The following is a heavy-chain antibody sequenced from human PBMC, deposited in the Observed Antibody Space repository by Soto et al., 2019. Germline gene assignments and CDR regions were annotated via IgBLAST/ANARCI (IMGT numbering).Heavy chain of an antibody. CDR1: GFTFSSHW. Sequence: EVQLVESGGVLVQPGGSLRLSCAASGFTFSSHWMHWVRQAPGKGLVWVSRINSDGSRINYADSVKGRLTISRDNAKNTVYLQMNSRRAEDTGVYICARGASGRYYMDVWGKGTTVTVSS. CDR2: INSDGSRI. V-gene: IGHV3-74*01. D-gene: IGHD3-10*01. CDR3: ARGASGRYYMDV. J-gene: IGHJ6*03.